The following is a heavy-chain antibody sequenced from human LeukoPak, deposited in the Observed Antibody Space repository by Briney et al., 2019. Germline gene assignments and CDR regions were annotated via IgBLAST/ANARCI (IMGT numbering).Heavy chain of an antibody. Sequence: GESLKISCKGSGYWFNRDWIGWMRQNPGKGLEWMGIIYPGDSDTRYSPSFQGQVTISADKSISTAYLHWSSLRASDTAIYYCGRLPYCGGDCYPNWFDSWGQGTLVTVSS. D-gene: IGHD2-21*02. CDR2: IYPGDSDT. CDR3: GRLPYCGGDCYPNWFDS. CDR1: GYWFNRDW. V-gene: IGHV5-51*01. J-gene: IGHJ5*01.